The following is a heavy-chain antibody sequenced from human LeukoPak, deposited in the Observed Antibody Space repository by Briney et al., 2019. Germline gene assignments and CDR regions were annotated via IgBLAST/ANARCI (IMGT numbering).Heavy chain of an antibody. J-gene: IGHJ4*02. CDR3: ARVNIRTAFFDY. Sequence: SETLSLTCTVSGGSINSYYWSWIRQPAGKGLEWIGRIYSSGSTGYNPSLKSRVTMSLDTSKNQFSLNLSSVTAADTAVYYCARVNIRTAFFDYWGQGTLVTVSS. CDR1: GGSINSYY. V-gene: IGHV4-4*07. CDR2: IYSSGST. D-gene: IGHD2-21*02.